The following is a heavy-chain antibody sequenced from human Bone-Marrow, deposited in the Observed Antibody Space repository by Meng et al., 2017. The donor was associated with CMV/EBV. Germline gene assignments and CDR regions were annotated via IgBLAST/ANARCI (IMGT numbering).Heavy chain of an antibody. D-gene: IGHD3-22*01. J-gene: IGHJ3*02. CDR3: ARGAYYDSSGYYYHGIAFDI. CDR1: GGSISSSNW. Sequence: SETLSLTCAVSGGSISSSNWWSWVRQPPGKGLEWIGEIYHSGNTYYKSSLKSRLVILVDTSKNQFSLRLSSVTAADTAVYYCARGAYYDSSGYYYHGIAFDIWGQGTMVTVSS. V-gene: IGHV4-4*02. CDR2: IYHSGNT.